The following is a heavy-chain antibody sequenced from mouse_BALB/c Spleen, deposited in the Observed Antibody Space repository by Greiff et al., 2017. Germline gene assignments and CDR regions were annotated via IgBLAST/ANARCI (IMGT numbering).Heavy chain of an antibody. D-gene: IGHD1-1*01. V-gene: IGHV5-12-1*01. J-gene: IGHJ3*01. CDR1: GFAFSSYD. Sequence: EVQGVESGGGLVKPGGSLKLSCAASGFAFSSYDMSWVRQTPEKRLEWVAYISSGGGSTYYPDTVKGRFTISRDNAKNTLYLQMSSLKSEDTAMYYCARQDYGSLAYWGQGTLVTVSA. CDR3: ARQDYGSLAY. CDR2: ISSGGGST.